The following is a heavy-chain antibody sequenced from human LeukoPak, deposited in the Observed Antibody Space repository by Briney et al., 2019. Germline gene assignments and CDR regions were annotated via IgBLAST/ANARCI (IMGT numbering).Heavy chain of an antibody. Sequence: ASVTLSCTASGYTFTGYYMHWVRQPPGQGLEWMGWINPNSGGTNYAQKFQGRVTMTRDTSISTAYMELSRLRSDDTAVYYCARDASVYYGSGSYFDYWGQGTLVTVSS. D-gene: IGHD3-10*01. CDR2: INPNSGGT. CDR1: GYTFTGYY. CDR3: ARDASVYYGSGSYFDY. J-gene: IGHJ4*02. V-gene: IGHV1-2*02.